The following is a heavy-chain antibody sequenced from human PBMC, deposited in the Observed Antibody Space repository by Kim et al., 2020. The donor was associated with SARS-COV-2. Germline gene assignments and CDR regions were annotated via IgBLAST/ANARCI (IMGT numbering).Heavy chain of an antibody. CDR3: ARGRANYGSGSSNWFDP. D-gene: IGHD3-10*01. Sequence: LKSRVTISVDTSKNQFSLKLSSVTAADTAVYYCARGRANYGSGSSNWFDPWGQGTLVTVSS. J-gene: IGHJ5*02. V-gene: IGHV4-34*01.